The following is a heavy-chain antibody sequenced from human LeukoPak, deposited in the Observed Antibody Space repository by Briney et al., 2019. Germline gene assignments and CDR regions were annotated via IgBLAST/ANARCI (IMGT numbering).Heavy chain of an antibody. Sequence: PPGGSLRLSCAASGFTFSSYAMHWVRQAPGKGLEWVGRTRNEANIYTTKYAASVKGRFTISRDDSKNSLYLQMNSLKTEDTAVYYCASPVGATTVRAFDIWGQGTMVTVSS. V-gene: IGHV3-72*01. CDR2: TRNEANIYTT. CDR1: GFTFSSYA. D-gene: IGHD1-26*01. CDR3: ASPVGATTVRAFDI. J-gene: IGHJ3*02.